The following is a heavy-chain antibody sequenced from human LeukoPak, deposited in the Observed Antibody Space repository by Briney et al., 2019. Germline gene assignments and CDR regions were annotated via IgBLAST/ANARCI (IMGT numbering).Heavy chain of an antibody. CDR3: ARDAADYNDTSGYYDGFDI. D-gene: IGHD3-22*01. CDR2: ISSSGSTI. J-gene: IGHJ3*02. Sequence: SGGSLRLSCAASGXTFSNCEMNWVRQPPGKRLEWVSYISSSGSTIFYADSVKGRFTISRDNAKNSLYLQMNSLRAEDTAVYYCARDAADYNDTSGYYDGFDIWGQGTMVTVSS. V-gene: IGHV3-48*03. CDR1: GXTFSNCE.